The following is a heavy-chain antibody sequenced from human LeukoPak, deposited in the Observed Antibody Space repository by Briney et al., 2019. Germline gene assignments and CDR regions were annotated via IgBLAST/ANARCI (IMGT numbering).Heavy chain of an antibody. Sequence: GSLRISCAATGLRFSSFSLSWGRPGPTRGVERVSSIRGNGETFYADSVKGRFTLYSDSSTNTVYFQLNNLRVEDTAIYYCARASWVSSTDAVRWGQETLVTVSS. J-gene: IGHJ4*02. V-gene: IGHV3-23*01. CDR3: ARASWVSSTDAVR. CDR2: IRGNGET. D-gene: IGHD3-16*01. CDR1: GLRFSSFS.